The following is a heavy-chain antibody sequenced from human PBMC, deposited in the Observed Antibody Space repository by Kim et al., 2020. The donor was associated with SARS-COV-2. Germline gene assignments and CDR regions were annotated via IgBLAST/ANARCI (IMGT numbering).Heavy chain of an antibody. J-gene: IGHJ4*02. Sequence: SVKGRFTISRDNAKNSLYLQMNSLRAEDTALYYCAKDGGDYYGSGSPIDYWGQGTLVTVSS. CDR3: AKDGGDYYGSGSPIDY. V-gene: IGHV3-9*01. D-gene: IGHD3-10*01.